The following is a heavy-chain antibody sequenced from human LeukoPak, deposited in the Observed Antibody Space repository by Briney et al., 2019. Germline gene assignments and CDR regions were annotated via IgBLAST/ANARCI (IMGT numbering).Heavy chain of an antibody. Sequence: SVKVSCKASGGTFSSYAISWVRQAPGQGLEWMGGIIPIFGTANYAQKFQGRVTITAVESTSTAYMELSSLRSEDTAVYYCARDAYCGGDCYSDPWGQGTLVTVSS. CDR2: IIPIFGTA. J-gene: IGHJ5*02. V-gene: IGHV1-69*13. CDR1: GGTFSSYA. D-gene: IGHD2-21*02. CDR3: ARDAYCGGDCYSDP.